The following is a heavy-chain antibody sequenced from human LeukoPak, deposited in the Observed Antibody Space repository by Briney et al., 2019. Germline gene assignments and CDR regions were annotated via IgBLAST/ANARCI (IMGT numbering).Heavy chain of an antibody. D-gene: IGHD3-16*01. CDR3: AKKGGDAMDV. Sequence: GGSLRLSCAASGFTFSNYAMHWVRQAPGKGLEWVAVISYDGSSRYYADSVKGRFTISRDNSKNTLYLQMNSLRGEDTAVYYCAKKGGDAMDVWGQGTTVTVPS. CDR1: GFTFSNYA. CDR2: ISYDGSSR. V-gene: IGHV3-30*18. J-gene: IGHJ6*02.